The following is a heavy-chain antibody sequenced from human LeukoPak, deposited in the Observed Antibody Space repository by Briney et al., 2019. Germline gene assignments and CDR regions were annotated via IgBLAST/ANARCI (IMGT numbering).Heavy chain of an antibody. CDR1: GYTFTGYY. Sequence: ASVKVSCKTSGYTFTGYYIHWVRQAPGQGLEWMGWINPDSGGTNYAQKFQGRVTMTRDTSISAGYMELSRLRPDDTAVFYCARVRGDSSWYGLDYWGQGTLVSVSS. J-gene: IGHJ4*02. D-gene: IGHD6-13*01. CDR3: ARVRGDSSWYGLDY. CDR2: INPDSGGT. V-gene: IGHV1-2*02.